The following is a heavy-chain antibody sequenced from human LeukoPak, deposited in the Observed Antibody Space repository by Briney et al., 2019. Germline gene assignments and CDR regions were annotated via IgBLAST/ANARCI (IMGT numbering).Heavy chain of an antibody. J-gene: IGHJ6*03. CDR1: GFTFSSYG. Sequence: GGSLRLSCAASGFTFSSYGMSWVRQAPGKGLEWVANIKQDGSEKYYVDSVKGRFTISRDNAKNSLYLQMNSLRAEDTAVYYCARVGNSGYSLFHYYYYMDVWGKGTTVTVSS. CDR2: IKQDGSEK. CDR3: ARVGNSGYSLFHYYYYMDV. V-gene: IGHV3-7*01. D-gene: IGHD3-22*01.